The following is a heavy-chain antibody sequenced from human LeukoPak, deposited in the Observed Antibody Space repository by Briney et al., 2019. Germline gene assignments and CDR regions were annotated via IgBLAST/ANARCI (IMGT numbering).Heavy chain of an antibody. D-gene: IGHD3-16*01. V-gene: IGHV3-74*01. CDR2: IKNDGSST. CDR3: ARELPRIGGQTDASDI. Sequence: GGSLRLSCAVSGFTSSGDWMHWVRQAPGKGLVWVSRIKNDGSSTSYADSVKGRFTISRDNAKNTLYLQMNSLRAEDTAVYYCARELPRIGGQTDASDIWGQGTMVTVS. J-gene: IGHJ3*02. CDR1: GFTSSGDW.